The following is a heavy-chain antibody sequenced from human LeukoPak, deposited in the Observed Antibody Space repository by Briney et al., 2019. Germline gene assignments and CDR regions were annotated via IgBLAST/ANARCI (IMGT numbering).Heavy chain of an antibody. CDR3: ASTLVVPAATNWFDP. CDR1: GGSITSGSYY. Sequence: SQTLSLTCTLSGGSITSGSYYWSWIRQPAGKGLEWIGRIYTSGSTNYNPSLKSRVTISVDTSKNQFSLKLSSVTAADTAVYYCASTLVVPAATNWFDPWGQGTLVTVSS. J-gene: IGHJ5*02. CDR2: IYTSGST. D-gene: IGHD2-2*01. V-gene: IGHV4-61*02.